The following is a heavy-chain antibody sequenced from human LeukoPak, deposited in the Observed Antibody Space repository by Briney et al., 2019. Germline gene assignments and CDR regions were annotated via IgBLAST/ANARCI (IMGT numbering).Heavy chain of an antibody. CDR2: IKQDGSEK. CDR3: AREGYSYAYYFDH. J-gene: IGHJ4*02. CDR1: GFTFSSYW. D-gene: IGHD5-18*01. V-gene: IGHV3-7*01. Sequence: SGGSLRLSCAASGFTFSSYWMNWVRQAPGKGLEWVANIKQDGSEKNYVDSVKGRFTISRDNAENSLYLQMNSLRADDTAVYYRAREGYSYAYYFDHWPRGTLVSVSP.